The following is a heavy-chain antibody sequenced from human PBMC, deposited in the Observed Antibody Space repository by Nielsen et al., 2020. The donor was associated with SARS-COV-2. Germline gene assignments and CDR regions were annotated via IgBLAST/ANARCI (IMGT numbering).Heavy chain of an antibody. CDR1: GGSISSGDYY. CDR2: IYYSGST. J-gene: IGHJ4*02. Sequence: SETLSLTCTVSGGSISSGDYYWSWIRQPPGKGLEWIGYIYYSGSTYYNPSLKSRVTISVDTSKNQFSLKLSSVTAADTAVNYCGLVGATSEGYWGQGTLVTVSS. V-gene: IGHV4-30-4*01. D-gene: IGHD1-26*01. CDR3: GLVGATSEGY.